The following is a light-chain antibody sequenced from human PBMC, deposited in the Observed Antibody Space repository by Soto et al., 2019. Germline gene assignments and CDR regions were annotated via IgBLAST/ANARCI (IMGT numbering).Light chain of an antibody. CDR3: CSYVGSYTSYV. CDR1: SSDVGTYNF. J-gene: IGLJ1*01. Sequence: QSALTQPRSVSGSPGQSVTISCTGTSSDVGTYNFVSWYQQHPGKAPKFMIYDVTKRPSGVPDRFSGSKSGNTASLTISGLQAEDEAHYYCCSYVGSYTSYVFGTGTKLTVL. CDR2: DVT. V-gene: IGLV2-11*01.